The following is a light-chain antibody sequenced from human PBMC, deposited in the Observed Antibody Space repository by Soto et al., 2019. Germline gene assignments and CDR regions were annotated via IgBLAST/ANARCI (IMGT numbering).Light chain of an antibody. Sequence: DIVMTQSPDSLAVSLGERATINCKSSQSVLYSSNNRDSLAWYQQKPGLPPKLLIYWASIRASGVPDRFSGGGSGTDFTLTISSLQAEDVAVYYCQQYDTSATFGQGTKLEIK. CDR2: WAS. CDR3: QQYDTSAT. CDR1: QSVLYSSNNRDS. J-gene: IGKJ2*01. V-gene: IGKV4-1*01.